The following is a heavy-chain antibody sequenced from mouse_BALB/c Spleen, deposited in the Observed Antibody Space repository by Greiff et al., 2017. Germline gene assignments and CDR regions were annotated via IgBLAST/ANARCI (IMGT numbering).Heavy chain of an antibody. CDR2: IDTSDSYT. V-gene: IGHV1-69*01. CDR1: GYTFPDYW. Sequence: QVQLQQPGAELVMPGASVKMSCQASGYTFPDYWLPWVKQRPGQGLEWIGAIDTSDSYTSYNQKFKGKATLTVDESSSTAYMQLSSLTSEDSAVYYCARSRRYWYCEVWGAGTTVTVSS. CDR3: ARSRRYWYCEV. J-gene: IGHJ1*01.